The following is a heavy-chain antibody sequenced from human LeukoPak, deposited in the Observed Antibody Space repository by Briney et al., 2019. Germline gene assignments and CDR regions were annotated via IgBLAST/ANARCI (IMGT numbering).Heavy chain of an antibody. D-gene: IGHD3-10*01. Sequence: GGSLRLSCAASGFSFSTYSMNWVRQAPGKGLEWVSIIGSSGSHIYYADSMKGRFTISRDNAKNSLFLQMNSLRAEDTAVYYCARKGSYGSVFDPWGQGTLVTVSS. CDR1: GFSFSTYS. CDR2: IGSSGSHI. J-gene: IGHJ5*02. CDR3: ARKGSYGSVFDP. V-gene: IGHV3-21*01.